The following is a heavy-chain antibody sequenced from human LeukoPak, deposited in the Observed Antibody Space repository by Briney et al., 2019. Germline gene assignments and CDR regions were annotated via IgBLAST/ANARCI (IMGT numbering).Heavy chain of an antibody. Sequence: KPSETLSLTCAVYGGSFSYYYWSWIRQPPGKGLEWIGEINQSGSTNYNPSLKSRVTISLDTSKNQFSLKLSSVTAADTAVYYCARARIAALFDPWGQGTLVTVSS. V-gene: IGHV4-34*01. CDR2: INQSGST. CDR1: GGSFSYYY. D-gene: IGHD6-6*01. J-gene: IGHJ5*02. CDR3: ARARIAALFDP.